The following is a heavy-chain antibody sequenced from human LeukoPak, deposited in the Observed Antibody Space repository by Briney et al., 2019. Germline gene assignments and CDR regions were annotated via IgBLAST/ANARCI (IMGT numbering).Heavy chain of an antibody. V-gene: IGHV3-30*03. CDR1: GFTFSNYG. D-gene: IGHD3-3*01. CDR3: ARARNLDFWSGLDY. Sequence: GRSLRLSCAASGFTFSNYGMLWVHQAPGKGLEWVTATSYDGDYKYYADSVKGRFTISRDNSKNSLYLQMNSLRAEDTAVYYCARARNLDFWSGLDYWGQGTLVTVSS. CDR2: TSYDGDYK. J-gene: IGHJ4*02.